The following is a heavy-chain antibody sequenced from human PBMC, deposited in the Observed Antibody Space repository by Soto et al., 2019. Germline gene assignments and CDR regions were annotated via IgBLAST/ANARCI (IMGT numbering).Heavy chain of an antibody. CDR2: IYSGGST. CDR3: ARASIAAAGYYFDY. D-gene: IGHD6-13*01. J-gene: IGHJ4*02. CDR1: GFTVSTNY. Sequence: PGGSLRLSCAASGFTVSTNYMSWVRRAPGKGLEWVSVIYSGGSTYYADSAKGRFTISRDNSKNTLYLQMNSLRAEDTAVYYCARASIAAAGYYFDYWGQGTLVTVSS. V-gene: IGHV3-53*01.